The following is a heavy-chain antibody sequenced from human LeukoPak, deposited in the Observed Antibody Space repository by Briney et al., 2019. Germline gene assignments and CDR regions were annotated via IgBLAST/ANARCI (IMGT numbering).Heavy chain of an antibody. D-gene: IGHD3/OR15-3a*01. CDR1: GDSISSYY. V-gene: IGHV4-59*01. Sequence: TSETLSLTCAVSGDSISSYYWSWIRQPPGKGLEWIGYVDDSGNQNYKSSLKSRITISVDTSKNQFSLKLRSVTAADTAVYFCARDRRDGGLDWSRPRYGMDVWGQGTTVTVSS. J-gene: IGHJ6*02. CDR3: ARDRRDGGLDWSRPRYGMDV. CDR2: VDDSGNQ.